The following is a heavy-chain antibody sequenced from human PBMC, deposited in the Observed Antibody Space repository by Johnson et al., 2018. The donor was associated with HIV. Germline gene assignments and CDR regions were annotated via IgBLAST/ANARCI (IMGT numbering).Heavy chain of an antibody. CDR2: ISWDGGST. CDR1: GFTFDDYT. J-gene: IGHJ3*02. CDR3: AKGSLVGPNDAFDI. Sequence: VQLVESGGVVVQPGGSPRLSCAASGFTFDDYTMHWVRQAPGKGLEWVSLISWDGGSTYYADSVKGRFTISRDNSKNSLYLQMNSLRTEDTALYYCAKGSLVGPNDAFDIWGQGTMVTVSS. V-gene: IGHV3-43*01. D-gene: IGHD3-16*02.